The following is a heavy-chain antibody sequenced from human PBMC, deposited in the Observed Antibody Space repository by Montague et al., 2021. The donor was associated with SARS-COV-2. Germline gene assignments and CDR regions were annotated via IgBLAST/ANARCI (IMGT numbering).Heavy chain of an antibody. Sequence: SLRLSCAASGFTFSSYGMHWVRQAPGKGLEWVAVIWYDGSNKYYVDSVKGRFTISRDNSKNTLYLQMNSLRAEETAVYYCEREGLVMHQDAFDIWGQGTMVTVSS. CDR2: IWYDGSNK. CDR3: EREGLVMHQDAFDI. J-gene: IGHJ3*02. CDR1: GFTFSSYG. V-gene: IGHV3-33*01. D-gene: IGHD2-8*01.